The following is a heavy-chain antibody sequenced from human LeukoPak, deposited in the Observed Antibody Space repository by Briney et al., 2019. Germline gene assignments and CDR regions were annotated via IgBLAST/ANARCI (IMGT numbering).Heavy chain of an antibody. CDR2: IRYDGSNK. V-gene: IGHV3-30*02. Sequence: PGGSLRLSCAASGFTFSSYGMHWVRQAPGKGLEWVAFIRYDGSNKYYADSVKGRFTISRDNSKNTLYLQMNSLRAEDTAVYYCAKGRIAAQNDAFDIWGQGTMVTVSS. CDR1: GFTFSSYG. J-gene: IGHJ3*02. D-gene: IGHD6-13*01. CDR3: AKGRIAAQNDAFDI.